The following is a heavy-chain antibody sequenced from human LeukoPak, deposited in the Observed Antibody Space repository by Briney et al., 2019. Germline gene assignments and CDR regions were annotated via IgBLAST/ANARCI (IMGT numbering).Heavy chain of an antibody. D-gene: IGHD3-10*01. CDR2: IFGNGDTT. Sequence: GGSLRLSCAASGFTFSSYEMHWVRQAPGKGLEWVSIIFGNGDTTYYADSVKGRFTVSRDNSKDTLYLQMNDLRPDDTAIYYCAKRNTMVRGGPCFDYWGQGLLVTVSS. CDR3: AKRNTMVRGGPCFDY. V-gene: IGHV3-23*01. CDR1: GFTFSSYE. J-gene: IGHJ4*02.